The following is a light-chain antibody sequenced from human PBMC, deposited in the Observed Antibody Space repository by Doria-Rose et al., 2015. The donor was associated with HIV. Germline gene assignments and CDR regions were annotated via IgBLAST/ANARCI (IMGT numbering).Light chain of an antibody. J-gene: IGKJ3*01. CDR3: QQYYDTPS. Sequence: DIQMTQSPESLGMSLGERATLNCKSNQSLLYTSKNYLAWYQQKPGQPPKLLIYWASTRQSGVPDRFSGSGSGTDFTLTISSREAEDVAVYYCQQYYDTPSFGPGTTVDIK. V-gene: IGKV4-1*01. CDR2: WAS. CDR1: QSLLYTSKNY.